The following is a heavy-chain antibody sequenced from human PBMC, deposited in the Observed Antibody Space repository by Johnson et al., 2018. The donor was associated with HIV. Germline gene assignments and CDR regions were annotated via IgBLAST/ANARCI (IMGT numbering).Heavy chain of an antibody. V-gene: IGHV3-NL1*01. Sequence: QVQLVESGGGVVQPGRSLRLSCAASGFTFSNYDMDWVRQAPGKGLEWVSIIYSRDTTYYADSVKGRFTISRDNSKNTLYLQMSSLRPEDTAVYYCAKIGQWRERLDAFDVWGQGTMVTVSS. D-gene: IGHD6-19*01. CDR3: AKIGQWRERLDAFDV. CDR2: IYSRDTT. J-gene: IGHJ3*01. CDR1: GFTFSNYD.